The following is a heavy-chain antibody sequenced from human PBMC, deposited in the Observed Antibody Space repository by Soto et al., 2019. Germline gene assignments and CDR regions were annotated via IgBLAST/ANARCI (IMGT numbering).Heavy chain of an antibody. Sequence: GESLKISCKGSGYSFTSYWIGWVRQMPGKGLEWMGIIYPGDSDTRYSPSFQGQVTISADKSISTAYLQWSSLKDSDTAMYYCATQSPAITMIIVVPDAFDIWGQGTMVTVAS. D-gene: IGHD3-22*01. V-gene: IGHV5-51*01. CDR3: ATQSPAITMIIVVPDAFDI. CDR1: GYSFTSYW. CDR2: IYPGDSDT. J-gene: IGHJ3*02.